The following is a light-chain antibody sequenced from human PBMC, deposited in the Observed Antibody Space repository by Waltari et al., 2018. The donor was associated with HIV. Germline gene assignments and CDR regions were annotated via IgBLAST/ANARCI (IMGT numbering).Light chain of an antibody. CDR2: SND. Sequence: QSVLTQPPSASGTPGQRVTISRSGSSSNIGSDFVYWYQQLPGTAPKLLIYSNDQRPSGVPDRFSGSKSGTSASLAISGLRSEDEADYYCTTWDSSVTAWVFGGGTKLTVL. CDR3: TTWDSSVTAWV. V-gene: IGLV1-47*02. J-gene: IGLJ3*02. CDR1: SSNIGSDF.